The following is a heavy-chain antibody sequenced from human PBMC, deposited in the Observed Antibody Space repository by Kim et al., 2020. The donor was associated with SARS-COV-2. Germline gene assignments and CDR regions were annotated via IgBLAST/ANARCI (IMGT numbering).Heavy chain of an antibody. J-gene: IGHJ4*02. CDR2: INQDGSER. CDR1: GFTFTDYW. V-gene: IGHV3-7*03. Sequence: GGSLRLSCAASGFTFTDYWMSWVRQAPGEGLKWVASINQDGSERYYVDSVKGRFTISRDNAKNSLYLQMNSLRAEDAAVYYCARSDASGWYQPAYWGQGTLVTVSS. D-gene: IGHD6-19*01. CDR3: ARSDASGWYQPAY.